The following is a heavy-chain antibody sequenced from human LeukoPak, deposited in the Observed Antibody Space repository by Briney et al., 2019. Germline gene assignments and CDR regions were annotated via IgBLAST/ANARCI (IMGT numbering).Heavy chain of an antibody. Sequence: SVKVSCKASGFTFTSSAVQWVRQARGQRLEWIGWIVVGSGNTNYAQKFQERVTITRHMSTSTAYMELSSLRSEDTAVYYCAAAGIAARPYYYYGMDVWGQGTTVTVSS. V-gene: IGHV1-58*01. CDR1: GFTFTSSA. CDR2: IVVGSGNT. D-gene: IGHD6-6*01. J-gene: IGHJ6*02. CDR3: AAAGIAARPYYYYGMDV.